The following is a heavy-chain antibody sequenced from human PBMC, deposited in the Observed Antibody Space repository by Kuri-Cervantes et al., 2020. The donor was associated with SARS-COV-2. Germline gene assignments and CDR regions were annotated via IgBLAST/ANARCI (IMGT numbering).Heavy chain of an antibody. J-gene: IGHJ5*02. Sequence: SETLSLTCTVSGGSISSYYWSWIRQPPGKGLEWIGYIYYSGSTNYNPSLKSRVTISVDTSKNQFSLKLSSVTAADTAVYYCARVFGLGNKNWFDPGAREPWSPSPQ. V-gene: IGHV4-59*01. CDR1: GGSISSYY. D-gene: IGHD3-16*01. CDR3: ARVFGLGNKNWFDP. CDR2: IYYSGST.